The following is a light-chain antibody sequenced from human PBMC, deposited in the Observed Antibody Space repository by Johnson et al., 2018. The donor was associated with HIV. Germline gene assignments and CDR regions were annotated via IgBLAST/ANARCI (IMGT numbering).Light chain of an antibody. CDR3: GTWDSSLSVFYV. CDR2: ENN. J-gene: IGLJ1*01. CDR1: SSDMGNYA. Sequence: QSVLTQPPSVSAAPGQKVTISCSGSSSDMGNYAVSWYQQLPGTAPKLLIYENNKRPSGIPDRFSGSKSGTSATLGITGLQTGDEADYYCGTWDSSLSVFYVFGTGTKVTVL. V-gene: IGLV1-51*02.